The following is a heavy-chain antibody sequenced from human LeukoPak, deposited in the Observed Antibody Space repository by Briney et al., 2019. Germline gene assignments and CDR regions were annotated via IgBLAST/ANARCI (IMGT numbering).Heavy chain of an antibody. J-gene: IGHJ4*02. Sequence: SETLSLTCTVSGGSISGSTYYWGWIRQTPGKGLEWIGSIYYSGSTYYNPSLKSRVTISVDTSKNQFSLKLSSVTAADTAVYYCARHRSGWLQSSFDYWGQGTLVTVSS. CDR1: GGSISGSTYY. CDR3: ARHRSGWLQSSFDY. CDR2: IYYSGST. D-gene: IGHD5-24*01. V-gene: IGHV4-39*01.